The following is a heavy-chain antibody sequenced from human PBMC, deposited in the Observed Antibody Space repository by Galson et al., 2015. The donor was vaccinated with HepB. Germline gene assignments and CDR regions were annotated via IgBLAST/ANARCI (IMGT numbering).Heavy chain of an antibody. J-gene: IGHJ4*02. CDR3: ARARIIMIVVPAAY. V-gene: IGHV3-7*03. CDR1: GFTFSSYW. Sequence: SLRLSCAASGFTFSSYWMSWVRQAPGKGLEWVANIKQDGSEKYYVDSAKGRFTISRDNAKNSLFLQMNSLRAEDTAVYYCARARIIMIVVPAAYWGQGTLVTVSS. D-gene: IGHD3-22*01. CDR2: IKQDGSEK.